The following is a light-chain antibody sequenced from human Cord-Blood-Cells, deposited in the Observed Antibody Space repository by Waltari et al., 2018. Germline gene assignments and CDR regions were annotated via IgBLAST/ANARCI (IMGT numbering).Light chain of an antibody. V-gene: IGKV1-39*01. J-gene: IGKJ3*01. CDR1: QSISSY. Sequence: DIQMTQSPSSLSASVGDRVTITCRASQSISSYLNWYQQKPGKAPKLLIYAASSLQSGVPSRFSGSGSGTDFTLTISSLQPEDFATYYCQQRYSTPRFTFGPGTKVDIK. CDR3: QQRYSTPRFT. CDR2: AAS.